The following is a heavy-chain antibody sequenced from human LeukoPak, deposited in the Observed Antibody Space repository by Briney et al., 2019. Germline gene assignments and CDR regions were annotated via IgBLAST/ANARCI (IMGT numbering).Heavy chain of an antibody. V-gene: IGHV4-34*01. CDR1: GGSISSYY. Sequence: SETLSLTCTVSGGSISSYYWSWIRQPPGKGLEWIGEINHSGSTNYNPSLKSRVTISVDTSKNQFSLKLSSVTAADTAVYYCARALQLWGAYYFDYWGQGTLVTVSS. J-gene: IGHJ4*02. CDR2: INHSGST. D-gene: IGHD5-18*01. CDR3: ARALQLWGAYYFDY.